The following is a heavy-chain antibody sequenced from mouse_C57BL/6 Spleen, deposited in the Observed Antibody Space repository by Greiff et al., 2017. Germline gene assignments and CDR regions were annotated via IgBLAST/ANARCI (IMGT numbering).Heavy chain of an antibody. D-gene: IGHD1-1*01. V-gene: IGHV1-82*01. CDR1: GYAFSSSW. CDR2: IYPGDGDT. CDR3: ARYGSGYFDV. J-gene: IGHJ1*03. Sequence: QVQLKQSGPELVKPGASVKISCKASGYAFSSSWMNWVKQRPGKGLEWIGRIYPGDGDTNYNGKFKGKATLTADKSSSTAYMQLSSLTSEDSAVYFCARYGSGYFDVWGTGTTVTVSS.